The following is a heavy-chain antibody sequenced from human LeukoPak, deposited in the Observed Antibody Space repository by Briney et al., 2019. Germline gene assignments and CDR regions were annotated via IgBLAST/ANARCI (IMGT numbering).Heavy chain of an antibody. Sequence: SETLSLTCTVSVGSLSSSSYYWGWIRQPPGKVLEWIGRIYYSGSTYYNPSLKSRVTISVDTSNNQFSMKLSSVTAADTAVYYCARRDTAAPNPVFDYWGQGTLVTVSS. V-gene: IGHV4-39*01. CDR3: ARRDTAAPNPVFDY. D-gene: IGHD5-18*01. J-gene: IGHJ4*02. CDR2: IYYSGST. CDR1: VGSLSSSSYY.